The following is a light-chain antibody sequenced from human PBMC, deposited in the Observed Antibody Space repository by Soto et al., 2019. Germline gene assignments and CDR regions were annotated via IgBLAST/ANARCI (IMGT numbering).Light chain of an antibody. V-gene: IGKV3-15*01. CDR1: QSVGSN. J-gene: IGKJ3*01. Sequence: ERVMTQSPATLSVSPGERATLSCRASQSVGSNLAWYQQKPGQAPRLLIFGASSRATGVPARFSGSGSGTEFTLTINSLQSEDFVVYCCQQHDNLPLTFGPGTKVAIK. CDR3: QQHDNLPLT. CDR2: GAS.